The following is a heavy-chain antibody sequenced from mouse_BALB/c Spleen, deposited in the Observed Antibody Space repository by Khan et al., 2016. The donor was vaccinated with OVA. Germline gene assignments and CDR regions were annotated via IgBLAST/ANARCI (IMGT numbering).Heavy chain of an antibody. CDR1: GYTFTSYW. V-gene: IGHV1S41*01. D-gene: IGHD1-1*01. Sequence: DLVKPGTSVKLSCKASGYTFTSYWSNWIKQRPGQGLVWIGRIGPGSSNTYYNEMFKGKAALTVDTSSSLAYLQLSSLSSEDSAVYFCERENYYGRRCYAMDYWGQGTSVTVSS. J-gene: IGHJ4*01. CDR2: IGPGSSNT. CDR3: ERENYYGRRCYAMDY.